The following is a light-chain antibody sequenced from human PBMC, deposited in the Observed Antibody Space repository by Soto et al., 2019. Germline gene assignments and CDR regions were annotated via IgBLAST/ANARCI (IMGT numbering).Light chain of an antibody. CDR3: QQYNSDPYT. CDR2: KAS. CDR1: QSISSW. J-gene: IGKJ2*01. Sequence: DIQMTQSPFTLSASVGDGVTITCRASQSISSWLAWYQQKPGKDPKLLIYKASSLERGVPSRFSGSGSGTEFTLTITSLQPDDFATYYCQQYNSDPYTFGQGTKLEIK. V-gene: IGKV1-5*03.